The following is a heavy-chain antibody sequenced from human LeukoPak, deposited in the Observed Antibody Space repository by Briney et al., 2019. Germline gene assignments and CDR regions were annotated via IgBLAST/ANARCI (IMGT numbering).Heavy chain of an antibody. CDR3: ASFGRITIFGVVIPHYFDY. V-gene: IGHV4-34*01. CDR1: GGSFSGYY. J-gene: IGHJ4*02. CDR2: INHSGST. D-gene: IGHD3-3*01. Sequence: PSETLSLTRAVYGGSFSGYYWSWIRQPPGKGLEWIGEINHSGSTNYNPSLKSRVTISVDTSKNQFSLKLGSVTAADTAVYYCASFGRITIFGVVIPHYFDYWGQGTLVTVSS.